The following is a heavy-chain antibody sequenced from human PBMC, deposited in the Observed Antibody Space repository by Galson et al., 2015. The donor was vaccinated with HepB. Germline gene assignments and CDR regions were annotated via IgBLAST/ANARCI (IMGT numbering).Heavy chain of an antibody. D-gene: IGHD2-8*01. V-gene: IGHV1-18*04. CDR1: GYTFNTYG. CDR3: AKDNGHNFDF. CDR2: ISTYNDVT. Sequence: SVKVSCKATGYTFNTYGIFWVRQAPGQGLEWMGWISTYNDVTNYAQKFQGRVTMTTDTSTSTAYLELRSLRSDDTAVYYCAKDNGHNFDFRGQGTLVTVSS. J-gene: IGHJ4*02.